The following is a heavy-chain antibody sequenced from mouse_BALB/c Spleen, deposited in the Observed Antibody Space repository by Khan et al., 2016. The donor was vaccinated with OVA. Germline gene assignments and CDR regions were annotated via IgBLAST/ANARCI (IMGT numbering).Heavy chain of an antibody. V-gene: IGHV1S29*02. CDR2: IFPNNNGT. Sequence: VQLKQSGPEVVNPGASVKISCKASGYTFTDYNMDWVKQSHGKSLEWIGYIFPNNNGTGYNQKFKTKATLTVDISSRTVHMELRSLTSEDSAVYYCARSGYGSFGYWGQGTLVTVSA. CDR1: GYTFTDYN. CDR3: ARSGYGSFGY. J-gene: IGHJ3*01. D-gene: IGHD1-2*01.